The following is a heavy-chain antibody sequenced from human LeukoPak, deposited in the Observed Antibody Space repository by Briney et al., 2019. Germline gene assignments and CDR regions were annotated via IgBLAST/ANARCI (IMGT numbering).Heavy chain of an antibody. V-gene: IGHV3-21*01. Sequence: GGSLRLSCVASGFSFSSYNMNWVRQAPGKGLEWVSSISRSASNIYYANSVKGRFTISRDNAKNSFYLQMNSLRAEDTAVFYCARDPEGFGATYFDYWGQGTLVTVSS. J-gene: IGHJ4*02. CDR1: GFSFSSYN. D-gene: IGHD3-16*01. CDR3: ARDPEGFGATYFDY. CDR2: ISRSASNI.